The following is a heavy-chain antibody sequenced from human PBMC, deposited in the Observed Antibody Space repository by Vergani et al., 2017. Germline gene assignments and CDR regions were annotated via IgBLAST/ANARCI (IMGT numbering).Heavy chain of an antibody. CDR3: AGECPPHFCSSTSCPQSYYMDV. V-gene: IGHV3-7*01. Sequence: EVQLVESGGGLVQPGGSLRLSCAASGFTFSSYWMSWVRQAPGKGLEWVANIKQDGSEKYYVDSVKGRFTISRDNAKNSLYLQMNSLRAEDTAVYYCAGECPPHFCSSTSCPQSYYMDVWGKGTTVTVSS. J-gene: IGHJ6*03. CDR2: IKQDGSEK. CDR1: GFTFSSYW. D-gene: IGHD2-2*01.